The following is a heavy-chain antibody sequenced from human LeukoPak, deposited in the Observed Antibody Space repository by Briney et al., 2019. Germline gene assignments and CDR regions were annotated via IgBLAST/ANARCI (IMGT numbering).Heavy chain of an antibody. V-gene: IGHV3-23*01. CDR1: GFTFSSYP. CDR3: ARDRLGSDYYYYYYGMDV. CDR2: ISGGSERI. D-gene: IGHD5-12*01. J-gene: IGHJ6*02. Sequence: GGSLRLSCAASGFTFSSYPKTWVRQAPGKGLEWVSSISGGSERIYYADSVKGRFTISRDNAKNSLYLQMNSLRAEDTAVYYCARDRLGSDYYYYYYGMDVWGQGTTVTVSS.